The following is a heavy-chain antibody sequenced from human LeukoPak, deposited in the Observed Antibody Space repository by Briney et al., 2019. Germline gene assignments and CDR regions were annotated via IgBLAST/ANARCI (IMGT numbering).Heavy chain of an antibody. CDR1: GGSISSYY. V-gene: IGHV4-59*01. Sequence: ASETLSLTCTVSGGSISSYYWSWIRQPPGKRLEGIGYMYYSGSTNYNPSLKSRVTISVDTSKNQFSLKVSSVTAADTAVYYCAXGRPTGTTTPPPFDYWGQGTLVTVSS. D-gene: IGHD1-1*01. CDR2: MYYSGST. CDR3: AXGRPTGTTTPPPFDY. J-gene: IGHJ4*02.